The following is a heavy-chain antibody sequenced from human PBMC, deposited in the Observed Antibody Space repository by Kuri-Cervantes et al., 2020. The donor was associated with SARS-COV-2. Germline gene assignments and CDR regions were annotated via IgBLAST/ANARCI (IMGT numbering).Heavy chain of an antibody. D-gene: IGHD1-26*01. CDR1: GFTSSSYA. V-gene: IGHV3-30-3*01. Sequence: GEPLKISCAASGFTSSSYAMHWVRQAPGKGLEWVAVISYDGSNKYYADSVKGRFTISRDNSKNTLYLQMNSLRAEDTAVYYCARGQENSGSFRSMGIGAFDIWGQGTMVTVSS. J-gene: IGHJ3*02. CDR3: ARGQENSGSFRSMGIGAFDI. CDR2: ISYDGSNK.